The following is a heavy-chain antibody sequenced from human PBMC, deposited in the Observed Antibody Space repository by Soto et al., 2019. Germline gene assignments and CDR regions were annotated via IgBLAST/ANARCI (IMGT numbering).Heavy chain of an antibody. CDR2: IYPGDSDT. Sequence: PGESLNISCSVSGYSFTSQGSGWVRQMPGKVLEGMVIIYPGDSDTRYSPSFQGKVTISADKSISTAYLQWSSLKASDTAMYYCARHSGRPFDYWGQGTLVTVSS. D-gene: IGHD5-12*01. V-gene: IGHV5-51*01. J-gene: IGHJ4*02. CDR3: ARHSGRPFDY. CDR1: GYSFTSQG.